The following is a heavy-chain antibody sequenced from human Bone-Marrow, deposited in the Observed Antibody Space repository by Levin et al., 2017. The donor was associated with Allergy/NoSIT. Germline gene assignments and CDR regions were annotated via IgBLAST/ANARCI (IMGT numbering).Heavy chain of an antibody. CDR1: GFTFDDFA. V-gene: IGHV3-9*01. CDR3: VKASRVETSYYYFDY. Sequence: AGGSLRLSCAASGFTFDDFAMHWVRQVPGKGLEWVSGISWNSGNIGYAGSVKGRFTISRDNAKNSLYLQMNSLRPEDTAVYYCVKASRVETSYYYFDYWGQGTLVTVSS. D-gene: IGHD4-23*01. J-gene: IGHJ4*02. CDR2: ISWNSGNI.